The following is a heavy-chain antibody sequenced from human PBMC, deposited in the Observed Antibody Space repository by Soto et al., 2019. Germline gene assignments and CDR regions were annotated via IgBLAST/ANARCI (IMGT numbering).Heavy chain of an antibody. J-gene: IGHJ6*02. D-gene: IGHD6-6*01. CDR2: IIPIFGTA. Sequence: QVQLVQSGAEVKKPGSSVKVSCKASGGTFSSYAISWVRQAPGQGLEWMGGIIPIFGTANYAQKFQGRVTITADESTSTAYMELSSLRSEDTAVYYCAREDSSSAGLYYYYGMYVWGQGTTVTVSS. CDR1: GGTFSSYA. CDR3: AREDSSSAGLYYYYGMYV. V-gene: IGHV1-69*01.